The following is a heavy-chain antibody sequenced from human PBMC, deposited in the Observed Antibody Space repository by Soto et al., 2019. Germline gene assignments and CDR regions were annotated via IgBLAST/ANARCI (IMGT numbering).Heavy chain of an antibody. Sequence: QVQLQQWGAGLLKPSETLSLTCAVYGGSFSSYYWSWIRQPPGKGLEWIGEINPSGSTNYNPSLKSRVTVSVDTSENQFSLKLSSVTAADTAVYYCASGKLVVPAATFDYWGQGTLVTVSS. CDR3: ASGKLVVPAATFDY. J-gene: IGHJ4*02. D-gene: IGHD2-2*01. V-gene: IGHV4-34*01. CDR1: GGSFSSYY. CDR2: INPSGST.